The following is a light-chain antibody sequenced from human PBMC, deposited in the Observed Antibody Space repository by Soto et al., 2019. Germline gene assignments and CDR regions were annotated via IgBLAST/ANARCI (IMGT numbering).Light chain of an antibody. V-gene: IGKV1-33*01. J-gene: IGKJ3*01. CDR1: EVVGIY. Sequence: DIQMTQSPSSLSASVGDRVTVTCRASEVVGIYLHWYQQKPGKAPKLLIYDASHLETGVPSRFSGSGSVTDFTLTISSLQPEDAATYFCQQYDGAPMTFGPGTKVEI. CDR3: QQYDGAPMT. CDR2: DAS.